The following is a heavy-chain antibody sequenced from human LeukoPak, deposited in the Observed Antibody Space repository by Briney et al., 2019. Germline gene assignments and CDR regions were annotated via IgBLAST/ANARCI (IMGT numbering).Heavy chain of an antibody. CDR1: GFTFSSYA. CDR3: AKDGGYHYGSGSAPGY. Sequence: GGSLRLSCAASGFTFSSYAMSWVRQAPGKGLEWVSAISGSGGSTYYADSVKGRFTISRDNSKNTLYLQMNSLRAEDTAVYYCAKDGGYHYGSGSAPGYWGQGTLVTVSS. D-gene: IGHD3-10*01. CDR2: ISGSGGST. J-gene: IGHJ4*02. V-gene: IGHV3-23*01.